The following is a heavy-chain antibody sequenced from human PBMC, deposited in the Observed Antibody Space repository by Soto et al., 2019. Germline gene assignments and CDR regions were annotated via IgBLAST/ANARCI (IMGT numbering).Heavy chain of an antibody. CDR2: IIPIFGTA. Sequence: QVQLVQSGAEVKKPGSSVKVSCKASGGTFSSYAISWVRQAPGQGLEWMGGIIPIFGTANYAQKFQGRVTITAXXSXSXVYRELSSLRSEDTAVYYCAREGYCISTSCHSWFDPWGQGTLVTVSS. J-gene: IGHJ5*02. CDR1: GGTFSSYA. V-gene: IGHV1-69*12. D-gene: IGHD2-2*02. CDR3: AREGYCISTSCHSWFDP.